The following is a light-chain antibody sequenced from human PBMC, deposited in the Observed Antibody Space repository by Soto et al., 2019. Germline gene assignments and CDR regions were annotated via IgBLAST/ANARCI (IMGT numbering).Light chain of an antibody. V-gene: IGLV4-60*02. CDR3: ETWDSKSVV. J-gene: IGLJ2*01. Sequence: QSVLTQSSSASASLGSSVKLTSTLSSGHSGYIIAWHQQQPGKAPRYLMKLEGSGSYNKGSGVPDRFSGSSSGADRYLTISNLQFEDEADYYCETWDSKSVVFGGGTKLTVL. CDR1: SGHSGYI. CDR2: LEGSGSY.